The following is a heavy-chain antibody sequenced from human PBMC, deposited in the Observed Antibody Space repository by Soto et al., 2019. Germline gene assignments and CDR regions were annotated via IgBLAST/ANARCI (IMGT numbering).Heavy chain of an antibody. J-gene: IGHJ4*02. CDR2: INPSGGST. D-gene: IGHD3-9*01. V-gene: IGHV1-46*01. Sequence: VASVKVSCKASGYTFTSYYMHWVRQAPGQGLEWMGIINPSGGSTSYAQKFQGRVTMTRDTSTSTVYMELSSLRSEDTAVYYCARVGDLYYDILTGYPVFDYWGQGTLVTVSS. CDR1: GYTFTSYY. CDR3: ARVGDLYYDILTGYPVFDY.